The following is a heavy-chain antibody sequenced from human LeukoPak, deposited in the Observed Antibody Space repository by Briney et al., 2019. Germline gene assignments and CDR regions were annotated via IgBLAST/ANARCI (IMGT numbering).Heavy chain of an antibody. D-gene: IGHD3-22*01. V-gene: IGHV1-2*02. J-gene: IGHJ4*02. CDR1: GYTFTGYY. CDR3: ARERGYYDSSGYFDY. Sequence: ASVKVSCKASGYTFTGYYMHWVRQAPGQGLEWMGWINPNSGGTNYAQKFQGRVTMTRDTSISTAYMELSRLRSEDTAVYYCARERGYYDSSGYFDYWGQGTLVTVSS. CDR2: INPNSGGT.